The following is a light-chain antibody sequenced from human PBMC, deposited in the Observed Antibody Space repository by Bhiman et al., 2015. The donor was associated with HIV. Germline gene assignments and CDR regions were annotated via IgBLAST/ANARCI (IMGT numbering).Light chain of an antibody. CDR3: SSYGGTTNWGA. CDR1: SSDVGRYNL. J-gene: IGLJ2*01. Sequence: QSALTQPASVSGSPGQSIAISCTGTSSDVGRYNLVSWYQQHPGKAPKLLLYEVNKRPSGVPARFSGSKSGNTASLTVSGLQDEDEADYYCSSYGGTTNWGAFGGGTKLTVL. CDR2: EVN. V-gene: IGLV2-8*01.